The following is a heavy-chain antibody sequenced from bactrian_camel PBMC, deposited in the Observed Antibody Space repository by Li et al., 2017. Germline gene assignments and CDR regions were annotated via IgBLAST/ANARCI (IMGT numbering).Heavy chain of an antibody. V-gene: IGHV3S60*01. D-gene: IGHD2*01. CDR1: ADTFDYTD. Sequence: QLVESGGGSVQPGESQRLSCVGSADTFDYTDKGWYRQTPANECERVSSIGTDDDTWYADSVKGRFTISRDNAKNTLYLQMNSLETDDTAVYYCATPKRRIGTSTLEESVKKVDFMHWGQGTQVTVS. CDR2: IGTDDDT. J-gene: IGHJ4*01. CDR3: ATPKRRIGTSTLEESVKKVDFMH.